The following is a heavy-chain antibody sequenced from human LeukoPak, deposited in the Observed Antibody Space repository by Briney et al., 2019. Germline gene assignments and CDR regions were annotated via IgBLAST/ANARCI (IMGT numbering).Heavy chain of an antibody. Sequence: PGRSLRLSCAASGFTISSYGMHWVRQAPGKGLEWVAVIWYDGSNKYYADSVKGRFTISRDNSKNTLYLQMNSLRAEDTAVYYCALGGYSSGWYYFDYWGQGTLVTVSS. J-gene: IGHJ4*02. D-gene: IGHD6-19*01. V-gene: IGHV3-33*01. CDR1: GFTISSYG. CDR2: IWYDGSNK. CDR3: ALGGYSSGWYYFDY.